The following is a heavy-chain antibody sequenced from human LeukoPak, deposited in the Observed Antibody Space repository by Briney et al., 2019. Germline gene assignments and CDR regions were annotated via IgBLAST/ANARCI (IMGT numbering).Heavy chain of an antibody. CDR1: GFTFSSYW. V-gene: IGHV3-7*03. CDR2: IKQDGSEK. J-gene: IGHJ3*02. CDR3: ARDKGQTIFPSLGDAFDI. Sequence: GGSLRLSCAASGFTFSSYWMSWVRQAPGKGLEWVANIKQDGSEKYYVDSVKGRFTISRDNAKNSLYLEMNSLRAEDTAVYYCARDKGQTIFPSLGDAFDIWGQGTMVTVSS. D-gene: IGHD3-3*01.